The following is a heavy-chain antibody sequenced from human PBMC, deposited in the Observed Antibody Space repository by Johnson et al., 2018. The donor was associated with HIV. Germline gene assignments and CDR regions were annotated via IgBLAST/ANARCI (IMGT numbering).Heavy chain of an antibody. D-gene: IGHD3-10*01. CDR1: GFTFSDYY. V-gene: IGHV3-23*04. Sequence: VQLVESGGGLVKPGGSLRLSCAASGFTFSDYYMSWIRQAPGKGLEWVSAITGSGGSTYYADSVQGRFTFSRDNSKNTLYLQMKSLRADDTALYYCARAVGYYGSGSAFDICGQGTMVTVSS. CDR3: ARAVGYYGSGSAFDI. J-gene: IGHJ3*02. CDR2: ITGSGGST.